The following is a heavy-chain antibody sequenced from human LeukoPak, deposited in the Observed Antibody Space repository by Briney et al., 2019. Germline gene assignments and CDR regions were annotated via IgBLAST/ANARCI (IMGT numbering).Heavy chain of an antibody. CDR3: ARQGLGDYDILTGYYGIDY. Sequence: GESLRISCKGSGYSFTSYWISWVRQMPGKGLEWIGRIDPSDSYTNYSPSFQGHVTISADKSISTAYLQWSSLKASDTAMYYCARQGLGDYDILTGYYGIDYWGQGTLVTVSS. J-gene: IGHJ4*02. CDR2: IDPSDSYT. V-gene: IGHV5-10-1*01. D-gene: IGHD3-9*01. CDR1: GYSFTSYW.